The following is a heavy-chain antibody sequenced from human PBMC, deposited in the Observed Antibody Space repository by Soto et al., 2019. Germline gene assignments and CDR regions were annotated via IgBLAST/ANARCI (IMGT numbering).Heavy chain of an antibody. J-gene: IGHJ4*02. CDR3: VRVFDTYYFDL. CDR1: GGSLSGYY. D-gene: IGHD3-9*01. V-gene: IGHV4-34*01. CDR2: INHSGST. Sequence: SETLSLTCAVYGGSLSGYYWSWIRQPPGKGLEWIGEINHSGSTKYNPSLKSRVTILVDTSKNQFSLKLSSVTAEDTAVYYCVRVFDTYYFDLWGQGNMVTVSS.